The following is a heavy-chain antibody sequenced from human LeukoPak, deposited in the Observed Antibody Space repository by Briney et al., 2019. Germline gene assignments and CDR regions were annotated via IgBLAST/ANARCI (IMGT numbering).Heavy chain of an antibody. CDR1: GYTFTGYY. CDR2: ISAYNGNT. J-gene: IGHJ4*02. V-gene: IGHV1-18*04. D-gene: IGHD3-22*01. CDR3: ASYDSSGYYMFAFNY. Sequence: ASVKVSCKASGYTFTGYYMHWVRQAPGQGLEWMGWISAYNGNTNYAQKLQGRVTMTTDTSTSTAYMELRSLRSDDTAVYYCASYDSSGYYMFAFNYWGQGTLVTVSS.